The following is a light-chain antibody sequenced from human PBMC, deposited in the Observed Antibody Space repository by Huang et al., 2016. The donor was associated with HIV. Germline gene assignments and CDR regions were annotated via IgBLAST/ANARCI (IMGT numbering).Light chain of an antibody. CDR1: QGITNF. Sequence: IQLTQSPSSLSASAGDRVTITCRASQGITNFLAWYQQRPGKAPKRLIYAASTLQTGVPSRFSGSVSGTDFTLTINSLQPEDFATYYCQQLNTYPYTFGQGTKLEIK. CDR3: QQLNTYPYT. CDR2: AAS. V-gene: IGKV1-9*01. J-gene: IGKJ2*01.